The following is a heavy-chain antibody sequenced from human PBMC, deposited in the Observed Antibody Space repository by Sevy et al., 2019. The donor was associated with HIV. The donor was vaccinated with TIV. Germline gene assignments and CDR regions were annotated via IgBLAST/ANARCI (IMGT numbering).Heavy chain of an antibody. D-gene: IGHD6-13*01. J-gene: IGHJ4*02. CDR3: AKDQIAAPRGLDY. V-gene: IGHV3-23*01. Sequence: GGSLRLSCAASGFTFSSYAMSWVRQAPGKGLEWVSGISGSGGSTYYADSVKGRFTISRDNSKNTLYLQMNSLRAEDTAVHYCAKDQIAAPRGLDYWGQGTLVTVSS. CDR1: GFTFSSYA. CDR2: ISGSGGST.